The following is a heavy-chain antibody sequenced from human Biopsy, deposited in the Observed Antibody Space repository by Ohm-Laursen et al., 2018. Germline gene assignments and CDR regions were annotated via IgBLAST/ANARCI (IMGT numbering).Heavy chain of an antibody. D-gene: IGHD4-11*01. Sequence: SDTLSLTCSVSGDSVTKYYWSWIRQPPGKGLEWIGHIYYSVTTNYNPSLQSRVSISVDTSRNQVSLTLSSVTAADTAVYYCARDSGTLNYGNFKYYHYYGMDVWGQGTKVTVSS. J-gene: IGHJ6*02. V-gene: IGHV4-59*02. CDR3: ARDSGTLNYGNFKYYHYYGMDV. CDR1: GDSVTKYY. CDR2: IYYSVTT.